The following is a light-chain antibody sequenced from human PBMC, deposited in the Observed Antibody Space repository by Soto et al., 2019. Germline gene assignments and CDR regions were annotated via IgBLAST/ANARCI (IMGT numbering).Light chain of an antibody. J-gene: IGLJ2*01. Sequence: QSVLTQSPSASASLGASVKLTCTLNSGHSSYAIAWHQQQPEKGPRYLMKLNSDGSHSKGDGIPDRFSGSSSGAERYLTIYGLESEDESDYSCPTCSTGIQVFGAGTKLTVL. V-gene: IGLV4-69*01. CDR2: LNSDGSH. CDR3: PTCSTGIQV. CDR1: SGHSSYA.